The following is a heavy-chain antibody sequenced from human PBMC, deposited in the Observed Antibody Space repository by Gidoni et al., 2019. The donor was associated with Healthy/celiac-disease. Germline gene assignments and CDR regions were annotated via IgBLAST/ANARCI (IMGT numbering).Heavy chain of an antibody. CDR2: IIPIFGTA. CDR1: GGPFSSYA. Sequence: QVQLVQSGAEVKKPGSSVKVSCTASGGPFSSYAISWVRQAPGQGLEWMGGIIPIFGTANYAQKCQGRVTITADESTSTAYMELSSLRSEDTAVYYCARESPAMATYYYYGMDVWGQGTTVTVSS. J-gene: IGHJ6*02. D-gene: IGHD5-18*01. CDR3: ARESPAMATYYYYGMDV. V-gene: IGHV1-69*01.